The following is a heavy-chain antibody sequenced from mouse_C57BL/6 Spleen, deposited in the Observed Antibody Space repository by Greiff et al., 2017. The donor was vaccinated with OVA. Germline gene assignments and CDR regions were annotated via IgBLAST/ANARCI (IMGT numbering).Heavy chain of an antibody. V-gene: IGHV5-17*01. CDR1: GFTFSDYG. J-gene: IGHJ2*01. D-gene: IGHD1-1*01. Sequence: EVQRVESGGGLVKPGGSLKLSCAASGFTFSDYGMHWVRQAPEKGLEWVAYISSGSSTIYYAATVKGRFTISRDNAKNTLFLQMTSLRSEDTAMYYCARNYYDSSYLYYFDYWGQGTTLTVSS. CDR3: ARNYYDSSYLYYFDY. CDR2: ISSGSSTI.